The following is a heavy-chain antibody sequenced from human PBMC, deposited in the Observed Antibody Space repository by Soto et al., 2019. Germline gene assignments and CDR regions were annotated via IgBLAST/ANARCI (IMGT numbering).Heavy chain of an antibody. D-gene: IGHD3-10*01. Sequence: SETLSLTCAVYGGSFSGYNWSWIRQPPGKGLEWIGEINHSGSTNYNPSLKSRVTISVDTSKNQFSLKLSSVTAAVTAVYYCASQRATLVRGVKTDEFDYWGQGTLVTVSS. CDR1: GGSFSGYN. CDR3: ASQRATLVRGVKTDEFDY. CDR2: INHSGST. J-gene: IGHJ4*02. V-gene: IGHV4-34*01.